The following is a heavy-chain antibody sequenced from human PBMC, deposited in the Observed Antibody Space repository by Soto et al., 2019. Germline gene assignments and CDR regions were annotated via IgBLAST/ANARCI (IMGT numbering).Heavy chain of an antibody. D-gene: IGHD6-13*01. V-gene: IGHV4-39*01. Sequence: SETLSLTCTVSGGSIGSSSHYWGWIRQPPGKGLEWIGSIYYSGSTYYNPSLKSRVTISVDTSKNQFSLKLSSVTAADTAVYYCASPSVIAAAGTPYYYYGMDVWGQGTTVTVSS. J-gene: IGHJ6*02. CDR3: ASPSVIAAAGTPYYYYGMDV. CDR2: IYYSGST. CDR1: GGSIGSSSHY.